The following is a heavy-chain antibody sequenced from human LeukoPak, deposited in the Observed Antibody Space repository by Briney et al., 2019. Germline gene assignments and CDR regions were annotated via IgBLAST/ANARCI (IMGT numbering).Heavy chain of an antibody. CDR2: IYYSGST. CDR1: GGSISSYY. CDR3: AREPAVAIGYFDY. Sequence: KTSETLSLTCTVSGGSISSYYWSWIRQPPGKGLEWIGYIYYSGSTNYNPSLKSRVTMSVDTSKNQFSLNLSSVTAADTAVYYCAREPAVAIGYFDYWGQGTLVTVSS. V-gene: IGHV4-59*01. J-gene: IGHJ4*02.